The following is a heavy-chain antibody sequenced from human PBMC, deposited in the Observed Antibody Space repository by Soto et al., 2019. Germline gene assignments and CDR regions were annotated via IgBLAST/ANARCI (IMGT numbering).Heavy chain of an antibody. J-gene: IGHJ4*02. CDR3: ARDWAGY. CDR1: GFTFSSYA. V-gene: IGHV3-30-3*01. D-gene: IGHD7-27*01. Sequence: GGSLRLSCAASGFTFSSYAMHWVRQAPGKGLEWVAVISYDGSNKYYADSVKGRFTISRDNSKNTLYLQMNSLRAEDTAVYYCARDWAGYWGQGTLVTVSS. CDR2: ISYDGSNK.